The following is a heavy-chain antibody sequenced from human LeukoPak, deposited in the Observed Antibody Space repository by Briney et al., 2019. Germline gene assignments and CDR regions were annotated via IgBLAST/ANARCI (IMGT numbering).Heavy chain of an antibody. CDR1: GFTFSTYW. CDR3: AKGIAALDI. J-gene: IGHJ3*02. Sequence: GGSLRLSCAASGFTFSTYWMHWVRQAPGKGLVWVSRINPDGTTTSYADSVKGRFTISRDNAKDTVYLQMNSLRAEDTAVYYCAKGIAALDIWGQGTMVTVSS. V-gene: IGHV3-74*01. CDR2: INPDGTTT. D-gene: IGHD6-13*01.